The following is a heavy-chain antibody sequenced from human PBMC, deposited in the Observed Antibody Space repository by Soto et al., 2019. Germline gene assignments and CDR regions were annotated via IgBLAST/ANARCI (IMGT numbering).Heavy chain of an antibody. CDR1: GFTVSSNY. V-gene: IGHV3-53*01. CDR2: IYSGGST. J-gene: IGHJ4*02. Sequence: VSLRLSCAASGFTVSSNYMSWVRQAPGKGLEWVSVIYSGGSTYYADSVKGRFTISRDNSKNTLYLQMNSLRAEDTAVYYCARDYVSVKWSPQLDYWGRGTLVTVSS. CDR3: ARDYVSVKWSPQLDY. D-gene: IGHD3-16*01.